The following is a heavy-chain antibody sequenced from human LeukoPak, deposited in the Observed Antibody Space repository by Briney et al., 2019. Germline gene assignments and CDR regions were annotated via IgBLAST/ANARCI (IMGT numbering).Heavy chain of an antibody. V-gene: IGHV1-2*02. D-gene: IGHD4-17*01. Sequence: GASVKVSCKASGYTFTGYYMHWVRQAPGQGLEWMGWINPNSGGTNYAQKFQGRVTMTRDTSISTAYMELSRLRSDDTAVYCCARDMEATVTSDFDYWGQGTLVTVSS. CDR3: ARDMEATVTSDFDY. CDR1: GYTFTGYY. J-gene: IGHJ4*02. CDR2: INPNSGGT.